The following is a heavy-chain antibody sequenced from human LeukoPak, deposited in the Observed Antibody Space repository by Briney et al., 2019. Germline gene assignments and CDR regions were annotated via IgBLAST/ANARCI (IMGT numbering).Heavy chain of an antibody. CDR1: GGTFSSYA. J-gene: IGHJ4*02. V-gene: IGHV3-23*01. Sequence: ASVKVSCKASGGTFSSYAMSWVRQAPGKGLEWVSVISGSGGRTYYADSVKGRFTISRDNSRNTVYLQMTSLRAEDTAVYYCASRGHVGSGTYSPYDYWGQGTLVTVSS. CDR2: ISGSGGRT. CDR3: ASRGHVGSGTYSPYDY. D-gene: IGHD3-10*01.